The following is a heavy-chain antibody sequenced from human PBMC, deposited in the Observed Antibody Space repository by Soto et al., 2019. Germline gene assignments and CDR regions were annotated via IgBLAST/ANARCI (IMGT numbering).Heavy chain of an antibody. CDR1: GYTFTDYY. CDR3: ARRQGDYSGSSGYHYYFDY. Sequence: ASVKVSCKASGYTFTDYYVHWVRQAPGQGLEWMGWINPNSGGTKSAQKFQGRVTMTRDTAISTAYMELSRLRSEDTAVYYCARRQGDYSGSSGYHYYFDYWGQGTLVTVSS. J-gene: IGHJ4*02. V-gene: IGHV1-2*02. D-gene: IGHD3-22*01. CDR2: INPNSGGT.